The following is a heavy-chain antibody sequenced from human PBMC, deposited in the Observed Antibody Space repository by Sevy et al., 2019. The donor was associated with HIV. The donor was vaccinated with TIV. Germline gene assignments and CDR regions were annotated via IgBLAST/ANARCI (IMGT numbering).Heavy chain of an antibody. Sequence: SGPTLVKPTQTLTLTCTFSGFSLSTDAVAVGWIRQPPGKALEWLALIFWTDYKRYSPSLKSRLTIAKDTSKNQVVLTLTNLDPEDTATYFCAHTTDSFTSRYSYYNFHGLDVWGQGTTVTVSS. CDR2: IFWTDYK. CDR1: GFSLSTDAVA. D-gene: IGHD2-15*01. J-gene: IGHJ6*02. CDR3: AHTTDSFTSRYSYYNFHGLDV. V-gene: IGHV2-5*01.